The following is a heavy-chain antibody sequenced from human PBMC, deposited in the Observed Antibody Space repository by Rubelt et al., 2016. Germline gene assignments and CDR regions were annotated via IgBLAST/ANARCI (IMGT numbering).Heavy chain of an antibody. CDR3: ARQNRYYYYGMDV. V-gene: IGHV4-59*08. CDR1: GDSISSYY. Sequence: QVQLQESGPGLVKPSETLSLTCTVSGDSISSYYWSWIRQPPGKGLEWIGYIYYSGSPYYNPSLNSRVTTSVDTSKNQCSLRLSSVTAADTAVYYCARQNRYYYYGMDVWGQGTTVTVSS. CDR2: IYYSGSP. J-gene: IGHJ6*02.